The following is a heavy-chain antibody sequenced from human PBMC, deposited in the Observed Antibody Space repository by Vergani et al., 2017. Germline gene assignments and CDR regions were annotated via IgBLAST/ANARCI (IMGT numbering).Heavy chain of an antibody. V-gene: IGHV3-49*04. CDR3: TRDRLDGSYAYFDY. J-gene: IGHJ4*02. D-gene: IGHD3-16*01. CDR1: GFTLGDYA. Sequence: VQILQSGGGVVQPGGSLRLSCSGSGFTLGDYAMTWVRQAPGKGLEWVAFIWSKPYGGTTEYAASVKGRFTISRDDSKSIAYLQMSSLKAEDTAVYYCTRDRLDGSYAYFDYWGQGTLVTVSP. CDR2: IWSKPYGGTT.